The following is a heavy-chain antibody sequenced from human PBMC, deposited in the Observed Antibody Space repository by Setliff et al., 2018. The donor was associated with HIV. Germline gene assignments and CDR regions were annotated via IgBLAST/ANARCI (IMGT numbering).Heavy chain of an antibody. CDR1: GGSISSSSFY. CDR2: IYYSGST. J-gene: IGHJ2*01. D-gene: IGHD2-8*02. V-gene: IGHV4-39*01. Sequence: PSETLSLTCTVSGGSISSSSFYWGWIRQPPGKGLEWIGSIYYSGSTYYNPSLKSRVTISVDTSNNQFFLSLTSVTAADTAVYYCARNPPRFHYISTDSSPVNSWYFDLWGRGTLVTVSS. CDR3: ARNPPRFHYISTDSSPVNSWYFDL.